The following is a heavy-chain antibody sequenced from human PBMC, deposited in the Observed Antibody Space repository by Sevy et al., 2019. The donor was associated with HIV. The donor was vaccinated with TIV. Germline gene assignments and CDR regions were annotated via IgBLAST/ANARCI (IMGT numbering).Heavy chain of an antibody. Sequence: GGSLRLSCAASGFTFSTYWMHWVRHAPGKGLVWVSRIDSDGSRTRYADSVKGRFTISRDNAKNTLYLQMKSLRVEDTAVYYCARVYSGSSDAFDIWGQGTMVTVSS. CDR1: GFTFSTYW. CDR3: ARVYSGSSDAFDI. V-gene: IGHV3-74*01. D-gene: IGHD1-26*01. J-gene: IGHJ3*02. CDR2: IDSDGSRT.